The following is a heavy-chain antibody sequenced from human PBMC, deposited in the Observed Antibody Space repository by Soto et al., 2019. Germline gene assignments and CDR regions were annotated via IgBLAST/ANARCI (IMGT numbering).Heavy chain of an antibody. D-gene: IGHD4-17*01. J-gene: IGHJ4*02. V-gene: IGHV4-34*01. CDR1: GASLSGYH. CDR2: VHHDGGI. Sequence: PSETLSLTCAVYGASLSGYHYTWIRQSPGKGLEWIGEVHHDGGINYNPSLASRVTISADASKNQFSLRLRSATAADTAVYYCSRGYGAQWPTSDYWGQGTLVTVSS. CDR3: SRGYGAQWPTSDY.